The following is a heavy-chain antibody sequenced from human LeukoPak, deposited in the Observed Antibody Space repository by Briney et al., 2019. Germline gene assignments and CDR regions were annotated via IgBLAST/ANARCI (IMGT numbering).Heavy chain of an antibody. Sequence: SETLSLTCAVSGGSISSGGYSWSWIRQPPWKGLEWIGYIYYSGSTYYNPSLKSRVTISVDTSKNQFSLKLSSVTAADTAVYYCARGLLFEALFDYWGQGTLVTVSS. CDR3: ARGLLFEALFDY. CDR1: GGSISSGGYS. V-gene: IGHV4-30-4*07. J-gene: IGHJ4*02. CDR2: IYYSGST. D-gene: IGHD2-21*02.